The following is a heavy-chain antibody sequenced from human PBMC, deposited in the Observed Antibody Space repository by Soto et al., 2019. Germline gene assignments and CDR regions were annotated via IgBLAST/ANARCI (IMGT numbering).Heavy chain of an antibody. J-gene: IGHJ6*02. V-gene: IGHV1-18*01. D-gene: IGHD3-10*01. CDR1: GYTFTTYG. CDR2: INTHNGNT. CDR3: TREGSAPYYYYGMDA. Sequence: QVQLEQSAPEVKKPGASVKVSCKASGYTFTTYGISWVRQAPGQGLEWLGWINTHNGNTNYAQNLQGRVIMTADTSTNTAYMELRSLRCDDTAIYYCTREGSAPYYYYGMDAWGQVTTVTVSS.